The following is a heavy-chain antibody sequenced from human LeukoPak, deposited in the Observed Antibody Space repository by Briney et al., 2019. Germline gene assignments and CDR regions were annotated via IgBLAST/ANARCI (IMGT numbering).Heavy chain of an antibody. CDR2: IYYSGDT. CDR1: GGSISSRNYF. CDR3: ARKYCGGDCYYPFDN. V-gene: IGHV4-39*01. Sequence: SETLSLTCTVSGGSISSRNYFWGWIRQSPGKGLEWIGSIYYSGDTYYNPSLKSRVTISVDTSKNQFSLKLSSVTAADTAVYSCARKYCGGDCYYPFDNWGQGTLVTVSS. D-gene: IGHD2-21*02. J-gene: IGHJ4*02.